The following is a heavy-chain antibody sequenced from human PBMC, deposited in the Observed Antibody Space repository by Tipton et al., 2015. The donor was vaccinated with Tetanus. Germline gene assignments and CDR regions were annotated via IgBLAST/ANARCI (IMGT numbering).Heavy chain of an antibody. CDR2: IYYSGDT. D-gene: IGHD3-16*01. CDR1: GASIRSSRYF. Sequence: TLSLTCSVSGASIRSSRYFWNWVRQYPGKGLEWIGYIYYSGDTYINPSLKSRVTMSVDTSKNQFSLNVTSVTAADTAVYYCARDQGGGRVARLNWFDPWGQGILVTVSS. V-gene: IGHV4-31*03. CDR3: ARDQGGGRVARLNWFDP. J-gene: IGHJ5*02.